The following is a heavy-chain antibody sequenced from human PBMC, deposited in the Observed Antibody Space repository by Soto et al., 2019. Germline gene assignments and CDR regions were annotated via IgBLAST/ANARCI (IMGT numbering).Heavy chain of an antibody. J-gene: IGHJ6*02. CDR1: GFTFSSYW. D-gene: IGHD2-2*01. CDR3: ARGGYCISTSCYGYYYGMDV. Sequence: GGSLRLSCAASGFTFSSYWMHWVRQAPGKGLVWVSRINSDGSSTSYADSVKGRFTISRDNAKNTLYLQMNSLRAEDTAVYYCARGGYCISTSCYGYYYGMDVWGQGTTVTVSS. CDR2: INSDGSST. V-gene: IGHV3-74*01.